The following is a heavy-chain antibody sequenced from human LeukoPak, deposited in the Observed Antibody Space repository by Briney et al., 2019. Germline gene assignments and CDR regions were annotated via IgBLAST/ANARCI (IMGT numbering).Heavy chain of an antibody. CDR2: ISGGGEST. CDR1: GFTFSSYG. J-gene: IGHJ4*02. Sequence: PGRSLRLSCEAAGFTFSSYGITWVRQAPGKGLEWVSGISGGGESTYYADSVKGRFTISRDNSKNTLYLQMNSLRAEDTALYYCAKDLTSWNYWGQGTLVTVSS. D-gene: IGHD2-2*01. CDR3: AKDLTSWNY. V-gene: IGHV3-23*01.